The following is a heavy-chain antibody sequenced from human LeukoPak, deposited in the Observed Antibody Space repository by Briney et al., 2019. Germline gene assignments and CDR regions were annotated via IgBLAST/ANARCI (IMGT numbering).Heavy chain of an antibody. CDR2: ISYDGSNK. D-gene: IGHD3-22*01. CDR3: ARAGYYYDSSGYSSLDY. Sequence: PGGSLRLSCAASGFTFSSYAMHWVRQAPGKGLEWVAVISYDGSNKYYADSVKGRFTISRDNSKNALYLQMNSLRAEDTAVYYCARAGYYYDSSGYSSLDYWGQGTLVTVSS. J-gene: IGHJ4*02. CDR1: GFTFSSYA. V-gene: IGHV3-30-3*01.